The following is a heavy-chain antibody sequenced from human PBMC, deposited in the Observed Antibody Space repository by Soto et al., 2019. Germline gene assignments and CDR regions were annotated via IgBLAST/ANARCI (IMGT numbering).Heavy chain of an antibody. V-gene: IGHV2-5*02. CDR1: GFSLSTSGVG. Sequence: QITLKESGPTLVKPTQTLTLTCAFSGFSLSTSGVGVGWIRQPPGKALEWLALIYWDDDKRYSPSLKSRLTITKDTRKNQVVLTMANMDPVDTATYYCAHPAQDSNGYYPYFDSWGQGTLVTVSS. J-gene: IGHJ4*02. CDR3: AHPAQDSNGYYPYFDS. D-gene: IGHD3-22*01. CDR2: IYWDDDK.